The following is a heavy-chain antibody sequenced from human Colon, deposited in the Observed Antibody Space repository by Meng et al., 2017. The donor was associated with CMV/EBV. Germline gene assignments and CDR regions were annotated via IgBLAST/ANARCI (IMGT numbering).Heavy chain of an antibody. V-gene: IGHV3-30*04. D-gene: IGHD4-11*01. Sequence: GGSLRLSCGASGFTFDSYAIHWVRQAPGKGLEWVAIISHDGTKKNYAESVKGRFTISRDNSQNTVTVQMNSLRGGDTALYYCARGSNSSIDPWGQGTLVTVSS. CDR1: GFTFDSYA. CDR3: ARGSNSSIDP. J-gene: IGHJ5*02. CDR2: ISHDGTKK.